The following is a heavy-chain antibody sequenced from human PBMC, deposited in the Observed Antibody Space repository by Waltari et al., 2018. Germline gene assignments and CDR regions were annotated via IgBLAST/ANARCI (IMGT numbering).Heavy chain of an antibody. Sequence: QVQLVESGGGVVQPGGSLRLSCAASGFTFSSYGMHWIRQPPGKGLEWIGYIYYSGSTNYNPSLKSRVTISVDTSKNQFSLKLSSVTAADTAVYYCARWRGDTAMEVDYWGQGTLVTVSS. CDR1: GFTFSSYG. CDR3: ARWRGDTAMEVDY. V-gene: IGHV4-59*01. D-gene: IGHD5-18*01. J-gene: IGHJ4*02. CDR2: IYYSGST.